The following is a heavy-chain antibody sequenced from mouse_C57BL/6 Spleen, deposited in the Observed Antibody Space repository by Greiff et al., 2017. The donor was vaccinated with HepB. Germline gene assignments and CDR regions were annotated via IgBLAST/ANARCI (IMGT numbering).Heavy chain of an antibody. CDR3: ETGTGYFDV. V-gene: IGHV10-1*01. CDR2: IRSKSNNYAT. D-gene: IGHD4-1*01. CDR1: GFSFNTYA. Sequence: EVKLLESGGGLVQPKGSLKLSCAASGFSFNTYAMNWVRQAPGKGLEWVARIRSKSNNYATYYADSVKDRFTISRDDSESMLYLQMNNLKTEDTAMYYCETGTGYFDVWGTGTTVTVSS. J-gene: IGHJ1*03.